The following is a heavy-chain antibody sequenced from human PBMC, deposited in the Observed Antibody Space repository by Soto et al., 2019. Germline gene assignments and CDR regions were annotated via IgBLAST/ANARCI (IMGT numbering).Heavy chain of an antibody. V-gene: IGHV6-1*01. D-gene: IGHD6-19*01. CDR1: GDSVSSNTAA. J-gene: IGHJ4*02. Sequence: SQTVSLTCAISGDSVSSNTAAWNWIRSSPSRGLEWLGRTYYRSNWRHDYAVSVKSRITVNPDTSKNHFSLQLNSVTPDDTAVYYCERGVAGSGFDLWGQGTLVTVSS. CDR3: ERGVAGSGFDL. CDR2: TYYRSNWRH.